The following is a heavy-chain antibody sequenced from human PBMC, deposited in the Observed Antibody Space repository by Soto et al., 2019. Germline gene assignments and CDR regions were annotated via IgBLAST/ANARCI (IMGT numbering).Heavy chain of an antibody. CDR1: GFSLSTSGVG. CDR2: IYWDDNE. Sequence: QITLKESGPPLVKPTQTLTLTCTFSGFSLSTSGVGVGWIRQPPGKALEWLALIYWDDNERYSPSLKTRLTITKDTSKNQVVLTMTNMDPVDTATYYCAHRIVTNNWFDPWGQGTLVTVSS. D-gene: IGHD3-22*01. CDR3: AHRIVTNNWFDP. J-gene: IGHJ5*02. V-gene: IGHV2-5*02.